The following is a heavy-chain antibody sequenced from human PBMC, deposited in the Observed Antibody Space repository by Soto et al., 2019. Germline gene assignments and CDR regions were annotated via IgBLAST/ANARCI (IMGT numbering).Heavy chain of an antibody. J-gene: IGHJ4*02. CDR3: ARGSPNSSSSDLAY. V-gene: IGHV1-18*01. CDR2: ISAYNGNT. Sequence: ASVKVSCKASGYTFTSYGISWVRQAPGQGLEWMGWISAYNGNTNYAQKLQGRVTMTTDTSTSTVYMELRSLRSDDTAVYYCARGSPNSSSSDLAYWGQGTLVTVSS. D-gene: IGHD6-6*01. CDR1: GYTFTSYG.